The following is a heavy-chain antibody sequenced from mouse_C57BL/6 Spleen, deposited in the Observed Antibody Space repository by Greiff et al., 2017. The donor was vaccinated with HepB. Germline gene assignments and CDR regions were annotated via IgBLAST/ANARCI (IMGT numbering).Heavy chain of an antibody. Sequence: QVQLQQPGAELVKPGASVKLSCKASGYTFTSYWMHWVKQRPGQGLEWIGMIHPNSGSTNYNEKFKSKATLTVDKSSSTAYMQLSSLTSEDSAVYYCARRTAQAGFAYWGQGTLVTVSA. J-gene: IGHJ3*01. CDR3: ARRTAQAGFAY. CDR1: GYTFTSYW. V-gene: IGHV1-64*01. CDR2: IHPNSGST. D-gene: IGHD3-2*02.